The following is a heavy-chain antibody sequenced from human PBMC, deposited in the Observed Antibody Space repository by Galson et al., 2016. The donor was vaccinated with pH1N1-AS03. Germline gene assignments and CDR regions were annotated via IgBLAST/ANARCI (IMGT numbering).Heavy chain of an antibody. V-gene: IGHV3-30*04. Sequence: SLRLFCAASGFSFGDFALHWVRQAPGKGLEWVAFISYDGSEKYYADSVQGRVTISRDNSKNTVQIELNSLRGADTAVYYCVRSPAAAGNYWGQGTLVIVSS. D-gene: IGHD6-13*01. CDR2: ISYDGSEK. CDR1: GFSFGDFA. J-gene: IGHJ4*02. CDR3: VRSPAAAGNY.